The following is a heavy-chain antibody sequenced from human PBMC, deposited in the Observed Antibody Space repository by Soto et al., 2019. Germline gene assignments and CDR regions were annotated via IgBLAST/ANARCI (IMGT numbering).Heavy chain of an antibody. CDR2: IWYDGSNK. CDR3: ARDQRGSGWRNAFDI. J-gene: IGHJ3*02. CDR1: GFTFSSYG. Sequence: VQLVESGGGVVQPGRSLRLSCAASGFTFSSYGMHWVRQAPGKGLEWVAVIWYDGSNKYYADSVKGRFTISRDNSKNTLYLQTNSLRAEDTAVYYCARDQRGSGWRNAFDIWGQGTMVTVSS. D-gene: IGHD6-19*01. V-gene: IGHV3-33*01.